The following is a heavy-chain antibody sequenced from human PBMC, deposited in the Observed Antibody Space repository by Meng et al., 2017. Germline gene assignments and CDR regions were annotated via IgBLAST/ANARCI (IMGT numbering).Heavy chain of an antibody. CDR2: IYHSGST. D-gene: IGHD6-19*01. CDR3: ARDPVSSGWYWGKVYYYGMDV. V-gene: IGHV4-38-2*02. Sequence: SETLSLTCTVSGYSISSGYYWGWIRQPPGKGLEWIGSIYHSGSTYYNPSLKSRVTISVDTSKNQCSLKLSSVTAADTAVYYCARDPVSSGWYWGKVYYYGMDVWGQGTTVTVSS. J-gene: IGHJ6*02. CDR1: GYSISSGYY.